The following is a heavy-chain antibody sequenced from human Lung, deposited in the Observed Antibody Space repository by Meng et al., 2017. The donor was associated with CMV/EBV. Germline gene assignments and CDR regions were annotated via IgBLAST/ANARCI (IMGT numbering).Heavy chain of an antibody. D-gene: IGHD6-19*01. CDR3: ARGNGWRFDY. J-gene: IGHJ4*02. CDR1: GYSFTSSS. V-gene: IGHV7-4-1*01. CDR2: INITTGNP. Sequence: VPLVQPVSEFTNPWDSVKCSCQAAGYSFTSSSMNWVRHAPGQGLEWMGWINITTGNPTYAQGFTGRFVFSLDTSVSTAYLQIDSLKADDTAVYYCARGNGWRFDYWGQGTLVTVSS.